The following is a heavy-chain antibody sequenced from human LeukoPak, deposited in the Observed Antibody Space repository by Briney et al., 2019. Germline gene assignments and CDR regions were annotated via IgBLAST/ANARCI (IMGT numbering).Heavy chain of an antibody. Sequence: YPGGSLRLSCAASGFTFYNYALSWVRQAPGKGVECVSPITCSGDFTYYADSVKRRFTISRDNSKDTLALQMNSLSAEATAIYYCAQAFYYGSGSNYKSFDYWGQGTLVTVSS. D-gene: IGHD3-10*01. CDR2: ITCSGDFT. J-gene: IGHJ4*02. V-gene: IGHV3-23*01. CDR3: AQAFYYGSGSNYKSFDY. CDR1: GFTFYNYA.